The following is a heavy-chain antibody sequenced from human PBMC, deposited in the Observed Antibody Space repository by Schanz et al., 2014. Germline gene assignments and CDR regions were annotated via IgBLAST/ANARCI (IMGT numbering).Heavy chain of an antibody. CDR3: ARGGPAYYFDD. V-gene: IGHV3-23*01. Sequence: EVQLLESGGGLVQPGGSLRLSCAASGFTFTNYAMSWVRQAPGKGLEWVSPISDSGDTAYYADSVKGRFTISRDNSKSTVYTQMNSLRAEDTAVYYCARGGPAYYFDDWGQGTLVTVSS. CDR2: ISDSGDTA. CDR1: GFTFTNYA. J-gene: IGHJ4*02.